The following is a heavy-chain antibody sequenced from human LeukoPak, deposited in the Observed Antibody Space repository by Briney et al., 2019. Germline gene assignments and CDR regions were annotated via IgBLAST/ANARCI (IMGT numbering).Heavy chain of an antibody. Sequence: PSETLSLTCTVSGGSISSSSYYWGWIRQPPGKGLEWIGSIYYSGSTYYNPSLKSRVTISVDTSKNQFSLKLSSVTAADTAVYYCARRKGVVPPADYYFDYWGQGTLVTVSS. CDR2: IYYSGST. V-gene: IGHV4-39*01. D-gene: IGHD2-2*01. CDR1: GGSISSSSYY. J-gene: IGHJ4*02. CDR3: ARRKGVVPPADYYFDY.